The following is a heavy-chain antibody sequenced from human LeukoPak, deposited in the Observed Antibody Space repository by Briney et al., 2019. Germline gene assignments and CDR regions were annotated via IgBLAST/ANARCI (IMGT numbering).Heavy chain of an antibody. J-gene: IGHJ4*02. CDR2: IIPILGIA. Sequence: GASVKVSCKASGGTFSSYTISWVRQAPGQGLEWMGRIIPILGIANYAQKFQGRVTITADKSTSTAYMELSSLRSEDTAAYYCLYCSSTSCSHIADYWGQGTLVTVSS. V-gene: IGHV1-69*02. CDR1: GGTFSSYT. D-gene: IGHD2-2*01. CDR3: LYCSSTSCSHIADY.